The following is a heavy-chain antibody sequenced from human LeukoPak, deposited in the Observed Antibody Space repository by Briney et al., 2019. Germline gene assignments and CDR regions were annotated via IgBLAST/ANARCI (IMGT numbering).Heavy chain of an antibody. CDR3: ARESIAAAGTWVLDY. J-gene: IGHJ4*02. D-gene: IGHD6-13*01. V-gene: IGHV4-30-4*08. CDR1: GGSISSGDYY. CDR2: IYYSGST. Sequence: SQTLSLTCTVTGGSISSGDYYWSWIRQPPGKGLEWIGYIYYSGSTYYNPSLKSRVTISVDTSKNQFSLKLSSVTAADTAVYYCARESIAAAGTWVLDYWGQGTLVTVSS.